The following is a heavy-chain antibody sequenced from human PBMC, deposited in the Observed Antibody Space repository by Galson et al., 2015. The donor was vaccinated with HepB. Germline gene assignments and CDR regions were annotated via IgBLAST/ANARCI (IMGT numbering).Heavy chain of an antibody. CDR1: GGTFSSYA. D-gene: IGHD1-26*01. CDR3: ARSEDGGATTSNFGLSVDY. V-gene: IGHV1-69*13. Sequence: SVKVSCKASGGTFSSYAISWVRQAPGQGLEWMGGIIPIFGTANYAQKFQGRVTITADESTSTAYMELSSLRSEDTAVYYCARSEDGGATTSNFGLSVDYWGQGTLVTVSS. J-gene: IGHJ4*02. CDR2: IIPIFGTA.